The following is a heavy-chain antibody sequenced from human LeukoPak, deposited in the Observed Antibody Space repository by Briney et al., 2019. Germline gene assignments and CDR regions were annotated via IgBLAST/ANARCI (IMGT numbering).Heavy chain of an antibody. V-gene: IGHV4-31*03. J-gene: IGHJ4*02. D-gene: IGHD1/OR15-1a*01. CDR3: ARVGSSKWNNYYFDY. Sequence: SETLSLTCTVSGGSISSGGYYWSWIRQHPGKGLEWIGYIYYSGSTYYNPSLKSRVTISVDTSKNQFSLKLSSVTAADTAVYYCARVGSSKWNNYYFDYWGQGTLVTVSS. CDR1: GGSISSGGYY. CDR2: IYYSGST.